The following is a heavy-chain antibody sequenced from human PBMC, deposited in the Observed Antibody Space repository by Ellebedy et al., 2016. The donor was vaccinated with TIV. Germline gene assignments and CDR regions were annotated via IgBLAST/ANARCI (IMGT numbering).Heavy chain of an antibody. V-gene: IGHV3-23*01. Sequence: PGGSLRLSCVASGFTFTTYSMSWVRQAPGKGLEWVSAISGPSITKLYTDSVKGWFTVSRDNSKRTWYLEMSSLRIEDTAMYYCVECRLGSCQYSSFESWGQGVLVTVSS. CDR1: GFTFTTYS. J-gene: IGHJ4*02. CDR3: VECRLGSCQYSSFES. CDR2: ISGPSITK. D-gene: IGHD2-15*01.